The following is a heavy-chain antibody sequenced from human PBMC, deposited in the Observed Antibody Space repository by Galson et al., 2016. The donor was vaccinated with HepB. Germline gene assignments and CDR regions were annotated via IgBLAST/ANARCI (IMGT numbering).Heavy chain of an antibody. D-gene: IGHD1-26*01. J-gene: IGHJ4*02. Sequence: SLRLSCAASGFTFSRYTMVWVRQAPGDGLEWVSSISPTSRYKHWAGSLEGRFAVSSDNGRGSMFLQMNSLRVEDTAVYYCARAQGDTSGDDGHFDYWGQGTLVTVSS. CDR2: ISPTSRYK. CDR1: GFTFSRYT. CDR3: ARAQGDTSGDDGHFDY. V-gene: IGHV3-21*06.